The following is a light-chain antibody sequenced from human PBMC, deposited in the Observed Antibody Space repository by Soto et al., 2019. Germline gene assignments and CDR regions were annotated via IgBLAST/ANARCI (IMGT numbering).Light chain of an antibody. CDR2: EGS. Sequence: QSALTQPASVSGSPGQSITISCTGTSSDVGSYNLVSWYQQHPGKAPKLMIYEGSKRPSGVSNRFSGSKSGNTASLTISGLQDEDEADYYCCSYAGSSTYVLGTGTKVXVL. J-gene: IGLJ1*01. CDR3: CSYAGSSTYV. CDR1: SSDVGSYNL. V-gene: IGLV2-23*01.